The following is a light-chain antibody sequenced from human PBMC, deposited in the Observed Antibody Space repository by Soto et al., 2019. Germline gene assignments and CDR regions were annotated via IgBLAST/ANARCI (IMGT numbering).Light chain of an antibody. Sequence: IVLTHSPATLSLSPCERATLSLRASRSISSYLAWYQQKPGQTPRLLIYTASRRATGIPDRFSGSGSGTDFTLTISRLEPEDSAVYYCQQYSRAPITFGQGTRLEIK. V-gene: IGKV3-20*01. J-gene: IGKJ5*01. CDR3: QQYSRAPIT. CDR2: TAS. CDR1: RSISSY.